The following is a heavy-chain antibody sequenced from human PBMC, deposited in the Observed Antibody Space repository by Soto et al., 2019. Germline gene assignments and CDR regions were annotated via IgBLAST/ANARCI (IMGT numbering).Heavy chain of an antibody. CDR3: ARERPYYGFDY. Sequence: PSETLSLTCTVSNRSVSTPAYYWSWVRQPPGEGLEWIGYISYSGSTNYSPSLKSRVAISVDASKNQFSLKLSSVTAADTAVYYCARERPYYGFDYWGQGTLVTVSS. D-gene: IGHD3-10*01. CDR2: ISYSGST. CDR1: NRSVSTPAYY. V-gene: IGHV4-61*08. J-gene: IGHJ4*02.